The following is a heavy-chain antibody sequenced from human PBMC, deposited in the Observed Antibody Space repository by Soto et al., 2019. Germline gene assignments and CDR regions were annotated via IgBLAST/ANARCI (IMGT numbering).Heavy chain of an antibody. D-gene: IGHD3-3*01. CDR3: PKSDRGVYGVVMSRALDPLDV. J-gene: IGHJ3*01. CDR1: GVTFRTYG. Sequence: QVQLVESGGGVVQPGRSLTLSCVVSGVTFRTYGIHWVRQAPGKGLEWVAVISYDGDYTSYADSVKGRFTISRDNSKNSIYLHLTSLGAEDTAHYYCPKSDRGVYGVVMSRALDPLDVWGQGTMVAVSS. CDR2: ISYDGDYT. V-gene: IGHV3-30*18.